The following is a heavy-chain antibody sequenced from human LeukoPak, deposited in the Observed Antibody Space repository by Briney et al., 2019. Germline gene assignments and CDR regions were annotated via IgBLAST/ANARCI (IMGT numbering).Heavy chain of an antibody. Sequence: SETLSLTCTVSGGSISSGGYYWSWIRRPPGKGLEWIGYIYHSGSTYYNPSLKSRVTISVDRSKNQFSLKLSSVTAADTAVYYCARGHGYNGELFDYWGQGTLVTVSS. CDR3: ARGHGYNGELFDY. V-gene: IGHV4-30-2*01. D-gene: IGHD5-24*01. J-gene: IGHJ4*02. CDR1: GGSISSGGYY. CDR2: IYHSGST.